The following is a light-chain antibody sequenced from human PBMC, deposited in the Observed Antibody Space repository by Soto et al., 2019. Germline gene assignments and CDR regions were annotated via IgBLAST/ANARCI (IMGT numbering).Light chain of an antibody. V-gene: IGKV3-15*01. CDR3: QQYNTWWT. CDR2: GAS. CDR1: QGISNN. Sequence: EIVMTQSPATLSVSPGERATLSCRASQGISNNLAWYQKKPGQAPRLLIYGASTRATGIPARFSGSGSGTEFTLTISSLQSEDFAVYYCQQYNTWWTFGQGTRVEIK. J-gene: IGKJ1*01.